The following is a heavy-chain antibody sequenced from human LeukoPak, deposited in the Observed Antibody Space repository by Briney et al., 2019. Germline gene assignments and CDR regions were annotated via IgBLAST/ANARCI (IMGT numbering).Heavy chain of an antibody. V-gene: IGHV4-61*08. J-gene: IGHJ4*02. CDR1: GVSVGSAGYY. CDR2: VYYSGNS. CDR3: ARSQSQSGSYRYYFAY. D-gene: IGHD3-16*02. Sequence: SETLSPTCSASGVSVGSAGYYWTWIRQPPGKGLEWIGYVYYSGNSNYNPILKSRVTMSLDPSNNQFSLKLSSVTAADTAVYYCARSQSQSGSYRYYFAYWGQGTLVAVSS.